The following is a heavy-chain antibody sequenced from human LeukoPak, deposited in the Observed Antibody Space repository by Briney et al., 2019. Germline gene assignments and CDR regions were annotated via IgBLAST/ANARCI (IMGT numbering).Heavy chain of an antibody. CDR3: ARGLGAMVYPYFDY. Sequence: ASVEVSCKASGGTFSSYAISWVRQAPGQGLEWMGGIIPIFGTANYAQKFQGRVTITADKSTSTAYMELSSLRSEDTAVYYCARGLGAMVYPYFDYWGQGTLVTVSS. V-gene: IGHV1-69*06. D-gene: IGHD5-18*01. CDR1: GGTFSSYA. CDR2: IIPIFGTA. J-gene: IGHJ4*02.